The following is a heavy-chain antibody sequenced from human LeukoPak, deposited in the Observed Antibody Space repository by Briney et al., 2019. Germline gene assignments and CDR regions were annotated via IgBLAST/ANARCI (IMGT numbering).Heavy chain of an antibody. CDR2: ISGSGGST. Sequence: GGSLRLSCAASGFIFNNYAMSWVRQAPGKGLEWVSAISGSGGSTYYADSVKGRFTISRDNSKNTLYLQMNSLRAEDTAVYYCAKHAYDFWSGHFPYWGQGTLVTVSS. J-gene: IGHJ4*02. D-gene: IGHD3-3*01. CDR3: AKHAYDFWSGHFPY. CDR1: GFIFNNYA. V-gene: IGHV3-23*01.